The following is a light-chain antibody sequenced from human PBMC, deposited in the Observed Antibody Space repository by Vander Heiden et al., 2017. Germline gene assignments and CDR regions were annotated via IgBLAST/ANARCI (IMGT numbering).Light chain of an antibody. CDR3: SSFAGFNKFAI. V-gene: IGLV2-8*01. CDR1: SNDVGGHNY. J-gene: IGLJ2*01. Sequence: QSALPQPPSASGSPGQSVTISCTGTSNDVGGHNYVSWYQQHPGKAPKVIIYDVTQRPSGVPDRFSGSKSGNTASLTVSGLQVDDEADYYCSSFAGFNKFAIFGGGTKLTVL. CDR2: DVT.